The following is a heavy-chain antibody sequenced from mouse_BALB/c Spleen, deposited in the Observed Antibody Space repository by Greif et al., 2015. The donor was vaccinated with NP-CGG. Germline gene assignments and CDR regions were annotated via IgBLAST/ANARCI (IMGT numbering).Heavy chain of an antibody. D-gene: IGHD1-1*02. CDR3: TRYGYYAMDD. J-gene: IGHJ4*01. CDR2: INPSNGGT. CDR1: GCTFTSYY. Sequence: QVQLQQSGAELVKPGASVKLSCKASGCTFTSYYMYWVKQRPGQGLEWIGEINPSNGGTNFNEKFKSKATLTVDKSSSTAYMQLSSLTSEDSAVYYCTRYGYYAMDDWGQGTSVTVSS. V-gene: IGHV1S81*02.